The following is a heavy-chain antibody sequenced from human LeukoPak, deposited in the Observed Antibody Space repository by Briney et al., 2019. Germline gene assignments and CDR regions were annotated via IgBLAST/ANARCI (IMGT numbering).Heavy chain of an antibody. CDR2: LEDDEDSE. Sequence: PGGSLRLSCAASGFTFKRYNMHWVRQAPGKGLEWVTFLEDDEDSESYADSVKGRFTISRDNSKSTLYLQMNSLRSEDTAVYYCARGPPESSSSDYWGQGTLVTVSS. V-gene: IGHV3-30*02. CDR1: GFTFKRYN. J-gene: IGHJ4*02. D-gene: IGHD6-13*01. CDR3: ARGPPESSSSDY.